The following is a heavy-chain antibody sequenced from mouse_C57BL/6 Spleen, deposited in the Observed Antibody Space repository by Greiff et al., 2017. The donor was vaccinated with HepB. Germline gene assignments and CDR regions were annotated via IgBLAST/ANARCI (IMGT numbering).Heavy chain of an antibody. CDR1: GYTFTDYN. J-gene: IGHJ3*01. D-gene: IGHD2-2*01. CDR2: INPNNGGT. V-gene: IGHV1-18*01. CDR3: ARSGLRRTEFAY. Sequence: VQLQQSGPELVKPGASVKIPCKASGYTFTDYNMDWVKQSHGKSLEWIGDINPNNGGTIYNQKFKGKATLTVDKSSSTAYMELRSLTSEDTAVYYCARSGLRRTEFAYWGQGTLVTVSA.